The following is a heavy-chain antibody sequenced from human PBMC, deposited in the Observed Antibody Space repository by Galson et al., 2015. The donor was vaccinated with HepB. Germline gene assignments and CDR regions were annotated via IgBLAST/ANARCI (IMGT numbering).Heavy chain of an antibody. CDR3: ARDFGAAGDAFDI. D-gene: IGHD6-13*01. J-gene: IGHJ3*02. CDR2: IIPILGIA. CDR1: GGTFSSYA. V-gene: IGHV1-69*04. Sequence: SVKVSCKASGGTFSSYAISWVRQAPGQGLEWMGRIIPILGIANYAQKFQGRVTITADKSTSTAYMELSSLRSEDTAVYYCARDFGAAGDAFDIWGQGTMVTVSS.